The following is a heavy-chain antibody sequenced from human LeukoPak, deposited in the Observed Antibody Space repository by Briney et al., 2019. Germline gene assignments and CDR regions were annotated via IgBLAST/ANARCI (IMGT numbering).Heavy chain of an antibody. V-gene: IGHV1-46*01. CDR3: AREGSSWSQYFDY. J-gene: IGHJ4*02. D-gene: IGHD6-6*01. CDR2: INPSGGST. CDR1: GYTFTSYY. Sequence: ASVKVSCKASGYTFTSYYMHWVRQAPGQGLEWMGIINPSGGSTSYAQKFQGRVTMTTDTSTSTAYMELRSLRSDDTAVYYCAREGSSWSQYFDYWGQGTLVTVSS.